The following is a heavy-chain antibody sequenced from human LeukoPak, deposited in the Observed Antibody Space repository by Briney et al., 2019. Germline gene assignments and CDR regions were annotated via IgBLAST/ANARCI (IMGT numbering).Heavy chain of an antibody. D-gene: IGHD3-3*01. Sequence: PAETLSLTCAVYGGSFSGYYWSWIRQPPGKGLEWIGEINHSGSTNYNTALKSRVTISVDTSKNQFSLKLSSVTAADTAVYYCARSGTIFGVVNPALIIDYWGQGTLVTVSS. CDR3: ARSGTIFGVVNPALIIDY. J-gene: IGHJ4*02. CDR2: INHSGST. CDR1: GGSFSGYY. V-gene: IGHV4-34*01.